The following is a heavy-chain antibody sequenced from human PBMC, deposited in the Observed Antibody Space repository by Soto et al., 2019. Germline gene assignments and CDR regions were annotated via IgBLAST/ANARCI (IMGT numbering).Heavy chain of an antibody. D-gene: IGHD2-15*01. J-gene: IGHJ3*02. CDR3: ARNRYCSGGSCYSGFAFDI. V-gene: IGHV1-69*01. Sequence: QVQLVQSGAEVKKPGSSVKVSCKASGGTFSSYAISWVRQAPGQGLEWMGGIIPIFGTANYAQKFQGRVTITADESTSTAYMELSSLRSEDTAVYYCARNRYCSGGSCYSGFAFDIWGQGTMVTVSS. CDR2: IIPIFGTA. CDR1: GGTFSSYA.